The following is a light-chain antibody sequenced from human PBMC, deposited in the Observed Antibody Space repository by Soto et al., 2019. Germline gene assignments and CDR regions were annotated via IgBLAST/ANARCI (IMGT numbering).Light chain of an antibody. CDR1: SSDVGGYNY. J-gene: IGLJ2*01. Sequence: QSALTQPASVSGSPGQSITISCTGTSSDVGGYNYVSWYQQHPGKVPKLMIYDVSNRPSGVSNRFSGSKSANTASLTISGLQAEDEADYYCSSYTSSATLAIAGGTKLTVL. CDR2: DVS. V-gene: IGLV2-14*01. CDR3: SSYTSSATLA.